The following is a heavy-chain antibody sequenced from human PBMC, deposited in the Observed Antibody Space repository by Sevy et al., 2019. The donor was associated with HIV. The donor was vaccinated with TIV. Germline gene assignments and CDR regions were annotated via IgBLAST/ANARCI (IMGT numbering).Heavy chain of an antibody. V-gene: IGHV3-30*02. CDR2: IWYDGSNK. Sequence: GGSLRLSCAASGFTFSDYAIHWVRQAPGKGLEWVAFIWYDGSNKYYTDFVKGRFAISRDNSKNTLYLQMNSPRVEDTAVYYCAKLVVPAASNDDILTGYPDLRVNYGMDVWGQGTTVTVSS. CDR3: AKLVVPAASNDDILTGYPDLRVNYGMDV. J-gene: IGHJ6*02. CDR1: GFTFSDYA. D-gene: IGHD3-9*01.